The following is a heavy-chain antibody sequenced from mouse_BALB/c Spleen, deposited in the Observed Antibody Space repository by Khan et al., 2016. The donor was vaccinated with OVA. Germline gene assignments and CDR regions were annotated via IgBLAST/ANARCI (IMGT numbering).Heavy chain of an antibody. Sequence: QIQLVQSGPELKKPGETVKISCKASGYTFTDYSMHWVKQAPGKGLKWMGWINTETGEPTYADDFKGRFAFSLETSASTAYLQINNLKNEDTATXFCARAYYGYFFAYWGQGTLVTVSA. V-gene: IGHV9-2-1*01. D-gene: IGHD2-9*01. J-gene: IGHJ3*01. CDR1: GYTFTDYS. CDR2: INTETGEP. CDR3: ARAYYGYFFAY.